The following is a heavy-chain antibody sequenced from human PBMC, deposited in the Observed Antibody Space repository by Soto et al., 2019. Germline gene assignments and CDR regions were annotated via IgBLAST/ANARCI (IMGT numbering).Heavy chain of an antibody. CDR1: GVTISSYY. CDR2: IYYSGST. V-gene: IGHV4-59*01. CDR3: ARVGGYDSSGYYYVGESGFDY. Sequence: PSETLSLTCTVSGVTISSYYWSWIRQPPGKGLEWIGYIYYSGSTNYNPSLKSRVTISVDTSKNQFSLKLSSVTAADTAVYYCARVGGYDSSGYYYVGESGFDYWGQGTLVTVSS. D-gene: IGHD3-22*01. J-gene: IGHJ4*02.